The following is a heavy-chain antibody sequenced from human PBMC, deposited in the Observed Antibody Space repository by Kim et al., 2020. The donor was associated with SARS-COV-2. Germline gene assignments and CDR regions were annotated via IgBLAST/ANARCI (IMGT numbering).Heavy chain of an antibody. Sequence: SETLSLTCTVSGGSISSSSYYWGWIRQPPGKGLEWIGSIYYSGSTYYNPSLKSRVTISVDTSKNQFSLKLSSVTAADTAVYYCATSAPLLWFGESFDYWG. CDR2: IYYSGST. V-gene: IGHV4-39*01. CDR1: GGSISSSSYY. D-gene: IGHD3-10*01. J-gene: IGHJ4*01. CDR3: ATSAPLLWFGESFDY.